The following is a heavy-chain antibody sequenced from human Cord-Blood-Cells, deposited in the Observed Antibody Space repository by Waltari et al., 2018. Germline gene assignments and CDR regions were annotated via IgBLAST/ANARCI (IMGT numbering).Heavy chain of an antibody. CDR2: IKSKTDGGKT. V-gene: IGHV3-15*01. CDR1: GFTFSNAW. CDR3: TTDVVDCSGGSCYYFDY. D-gene: IGHD2-15*01. J-gene: IGHJ4*02. Sequence: EVQLVESGGGLVKPGGSLRLSCAASGFTFSNAWLSWVRQAPGKGLEWVGRIKSKTDGGKTDYAAPVKGRFTISRDDSKNTLYLQMNSLKTEDTAVYYCTTDVVDCSGGSCYYFDYWGQGTLVTVSS.